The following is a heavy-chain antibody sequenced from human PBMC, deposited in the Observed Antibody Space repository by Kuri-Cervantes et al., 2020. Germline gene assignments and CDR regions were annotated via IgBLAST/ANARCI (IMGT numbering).Heavy chain of an antibody. D-gene: IGHD3-3*01. J-gene: IGHJ3*02. CDR2: IRSKAYGGTT. V-gene: IGHV3-49*04. CDR3: TRDRFLEWLLWANAFDI. Sequence: SCAASGFTFSSYAMSWVRQAPGKGLEWVGFIRSKAYGGTTEYAASVKGRFTISRDDSKSIAYLQMNSLKTEDTAVYYCTRDRFLEWLLWANAFDIWGQGTMVTVSS. CDR1: GFTFSSYA.